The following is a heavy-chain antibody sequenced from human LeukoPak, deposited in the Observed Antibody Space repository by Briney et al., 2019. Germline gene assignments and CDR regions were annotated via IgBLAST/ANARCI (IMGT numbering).Heavy chain of an antibody. Sequence: ASVKVSCKASGYTFTSYDISWVRQAPGQGLEWMGWSSAYNGNTNYAQKLQGRVTMTTDTSTSTAYMELRSLRSEDTAIYYCARAANSYDSSGYGAFDIWGQGTMVTVSS. V-gene: IGHV1-18*01. CDR3: ARAANSYDSSGYGAFDI. J-gene: IGHJ3*02. CDR1: GYTFTSYD. CDR2: SSAYNGNT. D-gene: IGHD3-22*01.